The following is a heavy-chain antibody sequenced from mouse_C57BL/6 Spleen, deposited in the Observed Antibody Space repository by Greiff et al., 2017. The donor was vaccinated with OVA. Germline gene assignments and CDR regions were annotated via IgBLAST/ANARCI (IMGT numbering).Heavy chain of an antibody. J-gene: IGHJ4*01. V-gene: IGHV1-55*01. Sequence: QVQLQQPGAELVKPGASVKMSCKASGYTFTSYWITWVKQRPGQGLEWIGDIYPGGGSTNYNEKFKSKATLPVDTSSSTSYMQLSRLTSEDSAVYYGARMEDYDCSPLLSMDYWGQGTSVTVSS. CDR3: ARMEDYDCSPLLSMDY. CDR2: IYPGGGST. D-gene: IGHD2-4*01. CDR1: GYTFTSYW.